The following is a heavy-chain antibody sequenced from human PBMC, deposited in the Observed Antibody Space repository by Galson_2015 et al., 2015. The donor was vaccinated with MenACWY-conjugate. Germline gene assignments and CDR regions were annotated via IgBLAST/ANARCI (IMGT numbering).Heavy chain of an antibody. Sequence: SLRLSCAASGSTVSNNYMSWVRQAPGKGLEWVSVIYTDRRTYYADSVKGRFTISRDNSKNTLYLQMNSLRAEDTAVYYCARPTVVMEPYFDYWGQGTLVTVSS. CDR3: ARPTVVMEPYFDY. J-gene: IGHJ4*02. CDR2: IYTDRRT. D-gene: IGHD2-15*01. V-gene: IGHV3-66*02. CDR1: GSTVSNNY.